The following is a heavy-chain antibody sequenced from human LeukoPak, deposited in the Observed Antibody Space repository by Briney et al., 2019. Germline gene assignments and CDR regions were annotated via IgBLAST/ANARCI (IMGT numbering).Heavy chain of an antibody. Sequence: GESLKISCKGSGYSFTSYWIGWVRQMAGKGLEWMGIIYPGDSDTRYSPSFQGQVTISADKSISTAYLKWSSLKASDTAMYYCARPTYSGSYYGNYFDYWGQGTLVTVSS. CDR2: IYPGDSDT. J-gene: IGHJ4*02. V-gene: IGHV5-51*01. CDR3: ARPTYSGSYYGNYFDY. D-gene: IGHD1-26*01. CDR1: GYSFTSYW.